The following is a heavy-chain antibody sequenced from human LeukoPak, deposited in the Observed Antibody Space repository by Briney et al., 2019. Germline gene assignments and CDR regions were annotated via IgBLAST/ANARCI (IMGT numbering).Heavy chain of an antibody. D-gene: IGHD5-12*01. Sequence: SETLSLTCTVSGGSISSSSYYWGWIRQPPGKWLEWTVGIYYSGNTYYSPSLKSRVTLSVDTSKNQFSLKLSSVTAADTAVYYCAGQYTGYDAFDYWGQGTLVTVSS. J-gene: IGHJ4*02. CDR3: AGQYTGYDAFDY. CDR2: IYYSGNT. CDR1: GGSISSSSYY. V-gene: IGHV4-39*01.